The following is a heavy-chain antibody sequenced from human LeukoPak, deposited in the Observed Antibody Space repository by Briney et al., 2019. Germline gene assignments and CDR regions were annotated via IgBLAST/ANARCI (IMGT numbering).Heavy chain of an antibody. Sequence: ASVKVSCKASGGTFSSYTISWVRQAPGQGLEWMGRIIPILGIANYAQKFQGRVTITADKSTSTAYMELSSLRSEDTAVYYCARGDYYDSNGNDAFDIWGQGTMVTVSS. J-gene: IGHJ3*02. CDR3: ARGDYYDSNGNDAFDI. V-gene: IGHV1-69*02. CDR1: GGTFSSYT. D-gene: IGHD3-22*01. CDR2: IIPILGIA.